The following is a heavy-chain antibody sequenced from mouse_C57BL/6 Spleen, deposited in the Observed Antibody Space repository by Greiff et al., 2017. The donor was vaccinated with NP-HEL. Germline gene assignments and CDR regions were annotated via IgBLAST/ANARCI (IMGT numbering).Heavy chain of an antibody. CDR3: ARNDGSTGYFDV. CDR1: GYTFTDYN. D-gene: IGHD1-1*01. V-gene: IGHV1-18*01. CDR2: INPNNGGT. J-gene: IGHJ1*03. Sequence: EVQLQQSGPELVKPGASVKIPCKASGYTFTDYNMDWVKQSHGKSLEWIGDINPNNGGTIYNQKFKGKATMTVDTSSSTAYMELRSLTSEDTAVYYCARNDGSTGYFDVWGTGTTVTVSS.